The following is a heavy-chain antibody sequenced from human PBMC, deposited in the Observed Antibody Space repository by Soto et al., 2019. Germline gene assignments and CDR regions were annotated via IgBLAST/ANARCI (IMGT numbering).Heavy chain of an antibody. V-gene: IGHV1-46*01. CDR3: ARARYCSGGSCYGWYIHL. CDR2: INPSGGST. Sequence: GASVKVSCKASGYTFTSYYMHWVRQAPGQGLEWMGIINPSGGSTSYAQKFQGRVTMTRDTSTSTVYMELSSLRSEDTAVYYCARARYCSGGSCYGWYIHLPGRATLVSVSS. D-gene: IGHD2-15*01. CDR1: GYTFTSYY. J-gene: IGHJ2*01.